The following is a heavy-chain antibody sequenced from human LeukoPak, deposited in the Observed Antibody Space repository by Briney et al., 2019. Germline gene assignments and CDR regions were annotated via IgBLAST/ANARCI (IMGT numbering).Heavy chain of an antibody. Sequence: SETLSLTCTVSGASISSYYWSWIRQPAGKGLEWIGRIYTTGTTNYNPSLKSRVTMSVDTSKNQFSLKLSSVTAADTAVYYCARGGYYYDSSGYSLDYWGQGTLVTVSS. CDR1: GASISSYY. CDR2: IYTTGTT. D-gene: IGHD3-22*01. V-gene: IGHV4-4*07. J-gene: IGHJ4*02. CDR3: ARGGYYYDSSGYSLDY.